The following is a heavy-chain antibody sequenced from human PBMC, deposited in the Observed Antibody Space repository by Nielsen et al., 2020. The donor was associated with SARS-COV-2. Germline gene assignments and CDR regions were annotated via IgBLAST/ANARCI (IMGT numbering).Heavy chain of an antibody. CDR1: GFTFSSYG. CDR2: IWYDGSNK. D-gene: IGHD6-13*01. V-gene: IGHV3-33*01. Sequence: GESLKISCAASGFTFSSYGMHWVRQAPGKGLEWVAVIWYDGSNKYYADSVKGRFTISRDNSKNTLYLQMNSLRAEDTAVYYCAREVAAAGTVDYWGQGTLVTVSS. CDR3: AREVAAAGTVDY. J-gene: IGHJ4*02.